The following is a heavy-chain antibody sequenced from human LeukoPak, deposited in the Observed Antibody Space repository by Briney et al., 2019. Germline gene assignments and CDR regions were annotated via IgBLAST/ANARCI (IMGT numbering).Heavy chain of an antibody. CDR3: ARDSIAAAGKYYYYYYYMDV. V-gene: IGHV1-46*01. Sequence: GASVKVSCKASGYTFTSYYMHWVRQAPGQGLEWMGIINPSGGSTSYAQKFQGRVTMTRDTSTSTVYMELSSLRSEDTAVYYCARDSIAAAGKYYYYYYYMDVWGKGTTVTISS. D-gene: IGHD6-13*01. J-gene: IGHJ6*03. CDR2: INPSGGST. CDR1: GYTFTSYY.